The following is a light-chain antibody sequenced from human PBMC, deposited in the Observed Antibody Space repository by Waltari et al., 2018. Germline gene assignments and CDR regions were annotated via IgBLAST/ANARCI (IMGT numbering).Light chain of an antibody. Sequence: QSVLTQPPSASGTPGQRVTIPCSGSSSTIGSNTVNWYQQRPGTAPKLLIYSNNQRPSGVPDRFSGSKSGTSASLAISGLQSEDEADYYCAAWDDSLNGWVFGGGTKLTVL. CDR2: SNN. CDR1: SSTIGSNT. J-gene: IGLJ3*02. V-gene: IGLV1-44*01. CDR3: AAWDDSLNGWV.